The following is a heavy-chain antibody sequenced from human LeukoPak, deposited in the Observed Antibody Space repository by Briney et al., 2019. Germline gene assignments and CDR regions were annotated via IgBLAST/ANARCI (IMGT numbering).Heavy chain of an antibody. CDR1: GGTFSSYT. CDR2: IIPILGIA. J-gene: IGHJ4*02. D-gene: IGHD3-3*01. Sequence: AASVKVSCKASGGTFSSYTISWVRQAPGQGLEWMGRIIPILGIANYAQKFQGRVTITADKSTSTAYMELSSLRFEDTAVYYCARTPRTYDFWRGPFDYWGQGTLVTVSS. V-gene: IGHV1-69*02. CDR3: ARTPRTYDFWRGPFDY.